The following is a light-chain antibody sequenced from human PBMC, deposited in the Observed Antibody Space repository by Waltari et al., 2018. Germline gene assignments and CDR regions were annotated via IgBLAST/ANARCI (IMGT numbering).Light chain of an antibody. CDR1: SSYVGTYNS. Sequence: QSALTQPASVSGSPGQSITISCTGTSSYVGTYNSVSWYQQHPGKAPKLMIFDVSIRPSGVSNRFSGSKSGNTASLTISGLQAEDEADYYCSSYISSSTLELFGGGTSLTVL. CDR2: DVS. CDR3: SSYISSSTLEL. V-gene: IGLV2-14*03. J-gene: IGLJ2*01.